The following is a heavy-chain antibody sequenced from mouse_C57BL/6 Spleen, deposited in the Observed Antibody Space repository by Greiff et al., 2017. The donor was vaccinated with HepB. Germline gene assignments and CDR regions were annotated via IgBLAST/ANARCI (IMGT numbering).Heavy chain of an antibody. V-gene: IGHV5-9*01. Sequence: EVQRVESGGGLVKPGGSLKLSCAASGFTFSSYTMSWVRQTPEKRLEWVATISGGGGNTYYPDSVTGRFTISRDNAKNTLYLQMSSLRSEDTALYYCARQGIYYYGSSWYFDVWGTGTTVTVSS. D-gene: IGHD1-1*01. CDR2: ISGGGGNT. J-gene: IGHJ1*03. CDR1: GFTFSSYT. CDR3: ARQGIYYYGSSWYFDV.